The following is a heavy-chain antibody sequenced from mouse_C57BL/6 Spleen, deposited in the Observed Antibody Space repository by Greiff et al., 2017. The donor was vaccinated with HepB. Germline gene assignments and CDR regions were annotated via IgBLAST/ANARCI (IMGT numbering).Heavy chain of an antibody. D-gene: IGHD1-1*01. Sequence: VKLMESGAELARPGASVKLSCKASGYTFTSYGISWVKQRTGQGLEWIGEIYPRSGNTYYNEKFKGKATLTADKSSSTAYMELRSLTSEDSAVYFCARGITTVVAPGYWGQGTTLTVSS. J-gene: IGHJ2*01. CDR1: GYTFTSYG. CDR2: IYPRSGNT. V-gene: IGHV1-81*01. CDR3: ARGITTVVAPGY.